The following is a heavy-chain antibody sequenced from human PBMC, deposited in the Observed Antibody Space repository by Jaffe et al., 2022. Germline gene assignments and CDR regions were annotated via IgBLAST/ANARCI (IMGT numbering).Heavy chain of an antibody. V-gene: IGHV4-34*01. Sequence: QVQLQQWGAGLLKPSETLSLTCAVYGGSFSGYYWSWIRQPPGKGLEWIGEINHSGSTNYNPSLKSRVTISVDTSKNQFSLKLSSVTAADTAVYYCARRGPWIQLRYYFDYWGQGTLVTVSS. CDR1: GGSFSGYY. CDR2: INHSGST. D-gene: IGHD5-18*01. CDR3: ARRGPWIQLRYYFDY. J-gene: IGHJ4*02.